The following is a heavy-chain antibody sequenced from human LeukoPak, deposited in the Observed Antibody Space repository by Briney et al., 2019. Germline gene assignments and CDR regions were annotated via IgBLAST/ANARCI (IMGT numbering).Heavy chain of an antibody. Sequence: GGSLRLSCAASGFTFSSYSMNWVRQAPGKGLEWVSYISSSSSTIYYADSVKGRFTISRDNAKNSLYLQMNSLRAEDTAVYYCAFPKRYYDFWSGFYHFDYWGQGTLVTVSS. D-gene: IGHD3-3*01. CDR1: GFTFSSYS. CDR3: AFPKRYYDFWSGFYHFDY. J-gene: IGHJ4*02. V-gene: IGHV3-48*01. CDR2: ISSSSSTI.